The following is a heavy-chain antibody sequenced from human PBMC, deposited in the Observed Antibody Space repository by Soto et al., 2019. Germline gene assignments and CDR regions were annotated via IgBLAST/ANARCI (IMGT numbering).Heavy chain of an antibody. CDR3: ARCHLWFGELLGYYYYYGTDV. J-gene: IGHJ6*02. V-gene: IGHV3-66*01. D-gene: IGHD3-10*01. CDR1: GFTVSSNY. CDR2: IYSGGST. Sequence: GGSLRLSCAASGFTVSSNYMSWVRQAPGKGLEWVSVIYSGGSTYYADSVKGRFTISRDNSKNTLYLQMNSLRAEDTAVYYCARCHLWFGELLGYYYYYGTDVWGQGTTVTVSS.